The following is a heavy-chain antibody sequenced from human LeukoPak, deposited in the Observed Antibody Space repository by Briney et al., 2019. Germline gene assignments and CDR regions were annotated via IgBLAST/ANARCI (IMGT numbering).Heavy chain of an antibody. J-gene: IGHJ5*02. D-gene: IGHD4-17*01. CDR3: AKDSPSPGLRNWFDP. Sequence: GGSLRLSCTASGFSFSGHWMHWARQLPGKGLVWVSRISPTGSTTSYADSVKGRFTVSRDNAKNTLYLQVNNLRAEDTAVYYCAKDSPSPGLRNWFDPWGQGTLVTVSS. CDR1: GFSFSGHW. CDR2: ISPTGSTT. V-gene: IGHV3-74*01.